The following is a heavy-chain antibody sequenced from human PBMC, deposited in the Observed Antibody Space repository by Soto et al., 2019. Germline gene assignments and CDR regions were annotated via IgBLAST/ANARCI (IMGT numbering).Heavy chain of an antibody. J-gene: IGHJ4*02. Sequence: SETLSLTCTVYGGSSSGYLWSWIRQSPGKGLEWIGEINHSGSTKYNPSLMSRVTISIDTSRNQFFLKLNSVTAADTAVYYCTDDVLTGPGYWGQGTQVTVSS. CDR1: GGSSSGYL. D-gene: IGHD3-9*01. CDR2: INHSGST. V-gene: IGHV4-34*01. CDR3: TDDVLTGPGY.